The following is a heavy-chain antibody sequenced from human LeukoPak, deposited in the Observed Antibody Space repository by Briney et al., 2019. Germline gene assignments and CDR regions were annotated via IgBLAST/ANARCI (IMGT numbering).Heavy chain of an antibody. D-gene: IGHD2-2*01. J-gene: IGHJ6*02. CDR1: GFTFSSYA. CDR3: AKDGAGIPAAKLNYGMDV. V-gene: IGHV3-23*01. Sequence: SGGSLRLSCAASGFTFSSYAMSWVRQAPGKGLEWVSAISGSVGSTYYADSVKGRFTISRDNFKNTLCLQMNSLRAEDTAVDYCAKDGAGIPAAKLNYGMDVWGQGTTVTVSS. CDR2: ISGSVGST.